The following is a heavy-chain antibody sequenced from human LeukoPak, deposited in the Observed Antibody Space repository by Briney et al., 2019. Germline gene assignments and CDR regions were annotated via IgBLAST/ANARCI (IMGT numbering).Heavy chain of an antibody. J-gene: IGHJ4*02. CDR3: ARDLDWASPLDY. D-gene: IGHD3-16*01. V-gene: IGHV3-11*01. CDR2: INLSGSTI. Sequence: PGGSLRLSCAASGFTFSDYYMSWIRQAPGKGLEWISYINLSGSTIYYTVSVRGRFTISRDNAKSSLYLQMNSLRVEDSALYYCARDLDWASPLDYWGQGTLVTVSS. CDR1: GFTFSDYY.